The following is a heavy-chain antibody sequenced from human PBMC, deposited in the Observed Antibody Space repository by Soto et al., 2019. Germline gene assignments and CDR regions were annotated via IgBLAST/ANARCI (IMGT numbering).Heavy chain of an antibody. V-gene: IGHV3-23*01. Sequence: GSLELSCAASGFTFSSYAMTGVRQAPGKGLEWVSTISGSGGTTYYAASVRGRFTISRDNPKNTLYPQMNSLRAEDTAVYYCAKDLGGYGAVAGTGDYWGQGTLVTVSS. CDR1: GFTFSSYA. CDR2: ISGSGGTT. D-gene: IGHD6-19*01. CDR3: AKDLGGYGAVAGTGDY. J-gene: IGHJ4*02.